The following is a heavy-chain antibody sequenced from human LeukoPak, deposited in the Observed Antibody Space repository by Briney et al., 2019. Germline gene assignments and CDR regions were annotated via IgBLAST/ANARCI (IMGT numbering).Heavy chain of an antibody. Sequence: GGSLRLSCAAPRFTVSSNYMSWVRQAPGKGLEWVSVIYSGGRTYYADSVKGRFTISRDNSKNTLYLQMNSLRVEDTAVYYCARGRFLEWLDAFDVWGLGTMVTVSS. CDR1: RFTVSSNY. J-gene: IGHJ3*01. CDR2: IYSGGRT. CDR3: ARGRFLEWLDAFDV. V-gene: IGHV3-66*01. D-gene: IGHD3-3*01.